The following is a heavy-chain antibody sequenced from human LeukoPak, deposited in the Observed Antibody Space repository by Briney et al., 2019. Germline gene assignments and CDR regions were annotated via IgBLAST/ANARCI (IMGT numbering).Heavy chain of an antibody. CDR1: GFTFNSYI. CDR3: AKDLANSWTTDY. Sequence: GGSLRLSCAASGFTFNSYIMHWVRQAPGKGLEWVAVTSFVGNKKDYGGSVKGRFTISRDNSKNILYLQMNSLSVEDTAFYYCAKDLANSWTTDYWGQGTLVTVSS. D-gene: IGHD1-1*01. V-gene: IGHV3-30-3*01. CDR2: TSFVGNKK. J-gene: IGHJ4*02.